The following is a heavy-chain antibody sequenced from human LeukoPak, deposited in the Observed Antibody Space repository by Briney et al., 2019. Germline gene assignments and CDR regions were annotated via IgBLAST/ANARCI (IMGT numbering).Heavy chain of an antibody. CDR2: IGGSGGST. D-gene: IGHD3-3*01. Sequence: GGSLRLSCAASGFTFSSYAMSWVRQAPGKGLEWVSAIGGSGGSTYYADSVKGRFTISRDNSKNTPYLQMNSLRAEDTAVYYCAKATVIIEEAYDYWGQGTLVTVSS. CDR1: GFTFSSYA. CDR3: AKATVIIEEAYDY. J-gene: IGHJ4*02. V-gene: IGHV3-23*01.